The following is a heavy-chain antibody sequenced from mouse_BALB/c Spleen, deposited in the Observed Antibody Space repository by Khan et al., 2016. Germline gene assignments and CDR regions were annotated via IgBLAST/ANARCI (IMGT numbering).Heavy chain of an antibody. Sequence: IQLVQSGAELVKPGASVKLSCTASDFNIKDTYMHWVKQRPEQGLEWIGRIDPANGNTNYDPKFQGKATITADTSSNTAYLQLSSLTSEDTAVYYCASLLLRFHYWGQGTTLTVSS. D-gene: IGHD1-1*01. CDR1: DFNIKDTY. V-gene: IGHV14-3*02. CDR2: IDPANGNT. CDR3: ASLLLRFHY. J-gene: IGHJ2*01.